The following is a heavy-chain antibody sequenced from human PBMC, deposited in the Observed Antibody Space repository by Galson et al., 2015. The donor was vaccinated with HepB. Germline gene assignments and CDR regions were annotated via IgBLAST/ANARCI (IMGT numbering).Heavy chain of an antibody. CDR2: IDPTDSYT. CDR3: ARQPYYYDALTGYYRVTYYFDY. V-gene: IGHV5-10-1*01. D-gene: IGHD3-9*01. Sequence: QSGAEVKKPGESLKISCKGSGYAFTSYWIGWVRQMPGKGPEWMGKIDPTDSYTNYSPSFQGHVTISTDKSVSTAYLQWNSLKASDTAIYHCARQPYYYDALTGYYRVTYYFDYWGPGALVTVSS. CDR1: GYAFTSYW. J-gene: IGHJ4*02.